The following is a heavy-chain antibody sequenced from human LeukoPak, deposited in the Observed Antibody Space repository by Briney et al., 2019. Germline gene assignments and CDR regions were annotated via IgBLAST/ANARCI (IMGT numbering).Heavy chain of an antibody. CDR2: LRGSGGTT. CDR1: GFTFSSYA. J-gene: IGHJ6*02. V-gene: IGHV3-23*01. D-gene: IGHD3-10*01. CDR3: AKGPYYYGSGSSSPNYYYAMDV. Sequence: GGSLRLSCAASGFTFSSYAMSWVRQAPGKGLEWDSALRGSGGTTYYADSVKGRFTISRDNSKNTLYIQTNSLTAADTATYFCAKGPYYYGSGSSSPNYYYAMDVWGQGTTVTVSS.